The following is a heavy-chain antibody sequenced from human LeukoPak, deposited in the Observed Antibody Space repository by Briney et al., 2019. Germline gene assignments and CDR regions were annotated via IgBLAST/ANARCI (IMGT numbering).Heavy chain of an antibody. J-gene: IGHJ5*02. CDR1: GGTFSSYA. V-gene: IGHV1-69*05. CDR3: ARELKLASNYVYWFDP. CDR2: IIPIFGTA. Sequence: SVKVSCKASGGTFSSYAISWVRQAPGQGLEWMGGIIPIFGTANYAQKFQGRVTITTDESTSTAYMELSSLRSEDTAVYYCARELKLASNYVYWFDPWGQGTLVTVSS. D-gene: IGHD4-11*01.